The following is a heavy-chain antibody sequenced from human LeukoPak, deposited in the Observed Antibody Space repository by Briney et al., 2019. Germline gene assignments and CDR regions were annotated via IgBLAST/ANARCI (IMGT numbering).Heavy chain of an antibody. CDR2: ISAYNGNT. J-gene: IGHJ4*02. CDR1: GYTLTELS. Sequence: GASVKVSCKVSGYTLTELSMHWVRQAPGQGLEWMGWISAYNGNTNYAQKLQGRVTMTTDTSTSTAYMELRSLRSDDTAVYYCARGSSDIDYWGQGTLVTVSS. CDR3: ARGSSDIDY. V-gene: IGHV1-18*01. D-gene: IGHD2-2*01.